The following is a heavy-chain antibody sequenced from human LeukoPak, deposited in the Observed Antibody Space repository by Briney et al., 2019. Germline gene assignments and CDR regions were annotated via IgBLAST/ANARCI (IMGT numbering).Heavy chain of an antibody. J-gene: IGHJ3*02. CDR3: AKDGRGGVPRAFDI. D-gene: IGHD2-15*01. CDR2: ISINSGGT. V-gene: IGHV3-23*01. Sequence: GGSLRLSCAASGFTFSSYAMTWVRQAPGKGLEWVSSISINSGGTYYADSVKGRFTISRDNSKNTLYLQMNSLRAEDTAVYYCAKDGRGGVPRAFDIWGQGTMVTVSS. CDR1: GFTFSSYA.